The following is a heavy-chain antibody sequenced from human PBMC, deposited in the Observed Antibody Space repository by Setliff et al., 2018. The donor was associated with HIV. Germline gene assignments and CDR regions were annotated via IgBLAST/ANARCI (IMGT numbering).Heavy chain of an antibody. V-gene: IGHV1-18*01. J-gene: IGHJ3*01. CDR3: ARGLPADGYAFDL. D-gene: IGHD6-13*01. CDR2: INVHNGDT. Sequence: ASVKVSCKASAFTFTDFGISWVRQAPGQGLEWMGWINVHNGDTKFAQRFQDRLTMTTDTSTTTAYMDLRSLRSDDTAVYYCARGLPADGYAFDLWGQGTMVTVSS. CDR1: AFTFTDFG.